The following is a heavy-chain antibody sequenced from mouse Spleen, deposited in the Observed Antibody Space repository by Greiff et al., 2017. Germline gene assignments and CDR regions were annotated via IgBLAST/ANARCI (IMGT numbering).Heavy chain of an antibody. V-gene: IGHV5-9-3*01. CDR2: ISSGGSYT. CDR1: GFTFSSYA. CDR3: ARPQYGNFYAMDY. D-gene: IGHD2-10*02. Sequence: EVQVVESGGGLVKPGGSLKLSCAASGFTFSSYAMSWVRQTPEKRLEWVATISSGGSYTYYPDSVKGRFTISRDNVKNTLYLQMSSLRSEDTAMYYCARPQYGNFYAMDYWGQGTSVTVSS. J-gene: IGHJ4*01.